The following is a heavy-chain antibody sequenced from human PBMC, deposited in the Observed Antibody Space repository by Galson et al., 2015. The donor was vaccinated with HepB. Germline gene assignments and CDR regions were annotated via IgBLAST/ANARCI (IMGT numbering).Heavy chain of an antibody. CDR3: ARVDTHMGSGAKNYYGMDV. J-gene: IGHJ6*02. CDR1: GGSISSGPYY. CDR2: INYSGST. D-gene: IGHD5-18*01. Sequence: TLSLTCTVSGGSISSGPYYWSWVRQHPGKGLEWMGSINYSGSTYHNPSLKSRVVISVDTSKNQFSLNLTSVTAADTAVYHCARVDTHMGSGAKNYYGMDVWGQGTTVTVSS. V-gene: IGHV4-31*03.